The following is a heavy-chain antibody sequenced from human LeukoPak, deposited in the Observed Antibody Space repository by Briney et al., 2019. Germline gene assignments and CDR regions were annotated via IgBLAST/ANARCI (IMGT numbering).Heavy chain of an antibody. J-gene: IGHJ4*02. CDR3: ARDPLRRQLVD. D-gene: IGHD6-13*01. CDR2: IYGGGTT. Sequence: GGSLRLSCAASGFTVSSNYMSWVRQAPGKGLEWVSVIYGGGTTYYADSVKGRFTISRDSSKNTLCLQMNSLRAEDTAVYYCARDPLRRQLVDWGQGTLVTVSS. V-gene: IGHV3-53*01. CDR1: GFTVSSNY.